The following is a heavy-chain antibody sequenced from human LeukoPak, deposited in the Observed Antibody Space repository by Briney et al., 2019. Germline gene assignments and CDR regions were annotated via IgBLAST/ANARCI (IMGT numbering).Heavy chain of an antibody. CDR1: GYRLSSNH. CDR2: IKSGGGGT. V-gene: IGHV1-46*01. D-gene: IGHD1-1*01. CDR3: ARDSNWAFDS. Sequence: ASVKVSCKASGYRLSSNHMHWVRQAPGQGLEWMGIIKSGGGGTTYAQKFQGRIALTRDTSTTTFYMDLNNLRFEDTAVYYCARDSNWAFDSWGQGTLVTVSS. J-gene: IGHJ4*02.